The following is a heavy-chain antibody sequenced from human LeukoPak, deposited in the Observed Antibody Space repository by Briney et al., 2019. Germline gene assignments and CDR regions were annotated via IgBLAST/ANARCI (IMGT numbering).Heavy chain of an antibody. CDR2: ISSSGSTI. D-gene: IGHD6-13*01. Sequence: GGSLRLSCAASGFTFSSYEMNWVRQAPGKGLEWVSYISSSGSTIYYADSVKGRFTISRDNSKNTLYLQMNSLRAEDTAVYYCAKLQQLVPGWFDPWGQGTLVTVSS. J-gene: IGHJ5*02. CDR1: GFTFSSYE. V-gene: IGHV3-48*03. CDR3: AKLQQLVPGWFDP.